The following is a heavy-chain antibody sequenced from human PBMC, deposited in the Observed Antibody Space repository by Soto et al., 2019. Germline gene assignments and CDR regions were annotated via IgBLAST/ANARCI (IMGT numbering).Heavy chain of an antibody. CDR2: ISSSSNTI. Sequence: EVQLVESGGGLVQPGGSLRLSCAASGFIFSSYSMNWVRQAPGKGLEWVSYISSSSNTIYYGDSVKGRFTISRDNAKNSLYLQMNSLRAEDTAVYYCARVKHLPTQGFDPWGQGTLVTVSS. J-gene: IGHJ5*02. CDR3: ARVKHLPTQGFDP. CDR1: GFIFSSYS. V-gene: IGHV3-48*01.